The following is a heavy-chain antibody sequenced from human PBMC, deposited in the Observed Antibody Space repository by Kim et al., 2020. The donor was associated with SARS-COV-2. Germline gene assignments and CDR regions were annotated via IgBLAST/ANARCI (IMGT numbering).Heavy chain of an antibody. Sequence: GGSLRLSCAASGFTVSSNYMSWVRQAPGKGLEWVSVIYSGGSTYYADSVKGRFTISRDNSKNTLYLQMNSLRAEDTAVYYCAREKLWFGEYGHDAFDIWGQGTMVTVSS. CDR3: AREKLWFGEYGHDAFDI. CDR2: IYSGGST. D-gene: IGHD3-10*01. CDR1: GFTVSSNY. J-gene: IGHJ3*02. V-gene: IGHV3-66*01.